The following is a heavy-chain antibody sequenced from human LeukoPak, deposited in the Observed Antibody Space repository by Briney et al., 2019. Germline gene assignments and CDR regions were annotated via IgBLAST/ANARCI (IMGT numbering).Heavy chain of an antibody. D-gene: IGHD3-9*01. CDR1: GFTFGTYW. J-gene: IGHJ4*02. Sequence: GGSLRLSCAASGFTFGTYWMHWVRQAPGKGLVWVARIRPEGTTTAYADSVKGRFTISRDNAKNTLSLQMNSLSAEDTAVYYCARDLDWILFDYWGQGTLVTVSS. CDR3: ARDLDWILFDY. V-gene: IGHV3-74*03. CDR2: IRPEGTTT.